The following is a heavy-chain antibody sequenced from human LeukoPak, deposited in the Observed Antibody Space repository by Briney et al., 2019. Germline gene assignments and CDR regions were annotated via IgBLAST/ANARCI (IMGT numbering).Heavy chain of an antibody. J-gene: IGHJ4*02. V-gene: IGHV3-33*03. D-gene: IGHD5-24*01. CDR1: GFTFSSFV. Sequence: PGRSLRLSCAASGFTFSSFVMHWVRQAPGKGLEWVAVIWYDESNEYYADSVKGRFTISRDNSKNSLYVQMNSLRTEDTALYYCAKAGRSDGDFDYWGQGTLVTVSS. CDR2: IWYDESNE. CDR3: AKAGRSDGDFDY.